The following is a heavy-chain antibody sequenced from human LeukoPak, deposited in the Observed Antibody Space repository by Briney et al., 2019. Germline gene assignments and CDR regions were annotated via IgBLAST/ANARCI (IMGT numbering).Heavy chain of an antibody. CDR1: GFTFSNYG. D-gene: IGHD6-19*01. V-gene: IGHV3-30*03. J-gene: IGHJ3*02. CDR3: WTDQGIPVAGTDDAIDK. CDR2: ISLDGFDQ. Sequence: PGRSLRLSCAASGFTFSNYGMHWVRQAPGKGLEWVAVISLDGFDQYYGDSVKGRFTISGDNSKNTLFLQMNSLRAEATAVYYCWTDQGIPVAGTDDAIDKWGQGTMVTVSS.